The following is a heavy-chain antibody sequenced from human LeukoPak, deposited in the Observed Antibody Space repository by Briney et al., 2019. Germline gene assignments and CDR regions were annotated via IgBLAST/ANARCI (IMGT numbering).Heavy chain of an antibody. V-gene: IGHV4-59*01. CDR3: ARDDYGDYNWFDP. J-gene: IGHJ5*02. D-gene: IGHD4-17*01. CDR2: IYYSGST. CDR1: GGSISSYY. Sequence: SETLSLTCTVSGGSISSYYWSWIRQPPGKGLEWIGYIYYSGSTNYNPSLKSRVTISVDTSKNQFSLKLSSGTAADTAVYNCARDDYGDYNWFDPWGQGTLVTVSS.